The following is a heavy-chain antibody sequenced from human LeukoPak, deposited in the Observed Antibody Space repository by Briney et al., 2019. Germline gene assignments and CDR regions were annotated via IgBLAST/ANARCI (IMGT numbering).Heavy chain of an antibody. CDR3: ARDSSSGWESGLGYFDY. V-gene: IGHV3-53*05. CDR2: IYSGGST. D-gene: IGHD6-6*01. CDR1: GFTVSSNY. J-gene: IGHJ4*02. Sequence: GGSLRLSCAASGFTVSSNYMSWVRQAPGKGLEWVSVIYSGGSTYYADSVKGRFTISRDNSKNTLYLQMNSLGAEDTAVYCCARDSSSGWESGLGYFDYWGQGTLVTVSS.